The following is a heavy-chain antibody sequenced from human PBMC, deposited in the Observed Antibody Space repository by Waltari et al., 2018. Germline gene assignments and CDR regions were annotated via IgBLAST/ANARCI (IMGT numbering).Heavy chain of an antibody. V-gene: IGHV4-39*01. Sequence: QLQLQESGPGLVKPSETLSLTCTVSGGSISSSSYYCGSIRLHQGKGLEWIGSIYYSGSTYYNPSLKSRVTIAVDTSKTQFSLKLSSVTAADTAVYYCARLTGDGYNFGAFDIWGQGTMVTVSS. D-gene: IGHD5-12*01. CDR1: GGSISSSSYY. CDR2: IYYSGST. CDR3: ARLTGDGYNFGAFDI. J-gene: IGHJ3*02.